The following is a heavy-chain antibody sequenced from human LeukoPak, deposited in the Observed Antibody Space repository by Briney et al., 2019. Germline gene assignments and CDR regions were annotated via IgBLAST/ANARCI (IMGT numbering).Heavy chain of an antibody. J-gene: IGHJ6*03. Sequence: GGSLRLSCVVSGSTFSSTWMHWVRQAPGKGLVWVSRITSDGRSTSYADSVKGRFTISRDNSKNTLYLQMNSLRAEDTAVYYGVRPKYYYYMDVWGKGTTVTISS. CDR3: VRPKYYYYMDV. D-gene: IGHD4/OR15-4a*01. V-gene: IGHV3-74*01. CDR1: GSTFSSTW. CDR2: ITSDGRST.